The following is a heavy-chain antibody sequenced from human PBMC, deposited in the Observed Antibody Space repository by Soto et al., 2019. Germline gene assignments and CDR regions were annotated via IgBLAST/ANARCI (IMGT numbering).Heavy chain of an antibody. Sequence: GASVKVSCKASGGTFSSYAISWVRQAPGQGLEWMGGIIPIFGTANYAQKFQGRVTITADESTSTAYMELSSLRSEDTAVCYCARAVTMIVVVITTGAFDIWGQGTMVTVSS. D-gene: IGHD3-22*01. CDR2: IIPIFGTA. V-gene: IGHV1-69*13. J-gene: IGHJ3*02. CDR1: GGTFSSYA. CDR3: ARAVTMIVVVITTGAFDI.